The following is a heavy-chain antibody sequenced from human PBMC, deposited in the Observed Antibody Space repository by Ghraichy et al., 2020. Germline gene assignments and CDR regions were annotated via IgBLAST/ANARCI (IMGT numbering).Heavy chain of an antibody. V-gene: IGHV1-24*01. CDR3: ATGGPELVNWRSFDI. CDR1: GNTLTELS. CDR2: FDPDDGET. D-gene: IGHD1-20*01. J-gene: IGHJ3*02. Sequence: ASVKVSCKVSGNTLTELSIHWVRRAPGKGLEWMGGFDPDDGETIYAQKFQGRVTMTEDTSTDTAYMELSSLRSEDTAVFYCATGGPELVNWRSFDIWGQGTIVTVSS.